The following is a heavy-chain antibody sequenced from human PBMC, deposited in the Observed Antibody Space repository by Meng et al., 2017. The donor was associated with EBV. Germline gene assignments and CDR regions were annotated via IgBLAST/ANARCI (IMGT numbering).Heavy chain of an antibody. Sequence: EGQLVESGGGLVKPGESLKLSCAASEFTFTSAWMNWVRQAPGKGLEWVGRIRSQVDGRTADYSAPVKGRFTISRDDLKHTLYLQMNSLKIEDSAVYYCTTDEGGSRFWGQGTLVTVSS. D-gene: IGHD1-26*01. V-gene: IGHV3-15*01. J-gene: IGHJ4*02. CDR1: EFTFTSAW. CDR2: IRSQVDGRTA. CDR3: TTDEGGSRF.